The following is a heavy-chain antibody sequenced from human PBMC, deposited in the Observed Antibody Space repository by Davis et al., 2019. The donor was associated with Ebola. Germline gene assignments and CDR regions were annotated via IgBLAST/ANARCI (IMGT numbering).Heavy chain of an antibody. D-gene: IGHD6-13*01. CDR1: GFTFSSYA. Sequence: GESLKISCAASGFTFSSYAMHWVRQAPGKGLEWVSSISSSSSYIYYADSVKGRFTISRDNAKNSLYLQMNSLRAEDTAVYYCAREDSSSESGFDPWGQGTLVTVSS. V-gene: IGHV3-21*01. CDR3: AREDSSSESGFDP. CDR2: ISSSSSYI. J-gene: IGHJ5*02.